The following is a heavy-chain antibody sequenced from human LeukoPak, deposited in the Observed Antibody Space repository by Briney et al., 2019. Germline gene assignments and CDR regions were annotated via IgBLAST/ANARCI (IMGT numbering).Heavy chain of an antibody. D-gene: IGHD5-12*01. CDR2: IVVGSGNT. Sequence: ASVKVSCKASGFTFSRSAMQWVRQARGQRLEWIGWIVVGSGNTNYAQKFQERVTITRDMSTSTDYMEVSSLRSEDTAVYYCAAAAGNSGYDEDAFDIWGQGTMVTGSS. CDR3: AAAAGNSGYDEDAFDI. J-gene: IGHJ3*02. V-gene: IGHV1-58*02. CDR1: GFTFSRSA.